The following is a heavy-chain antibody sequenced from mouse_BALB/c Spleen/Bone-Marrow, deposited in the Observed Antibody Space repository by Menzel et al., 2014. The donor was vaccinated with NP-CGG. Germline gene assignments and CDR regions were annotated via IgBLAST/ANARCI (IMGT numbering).Heavy chain of an antibody. V-gene: IGHV1S34*01. CDR2: ISCYNGVA. Sequence: LVQTGASVKISCTASGYSFTGYYMNWVKQSHGKSLEWVGYISCYNGVASYNQKFKDKATFTVDTSSSTAYMQFNSLTSEDSAVYYCARSQFWFFDFRRPGPPGTAFS. CDR1: GYSFTGYY. J-gene: IGHJ1*01. CDR3: ARSQFWFFDF.